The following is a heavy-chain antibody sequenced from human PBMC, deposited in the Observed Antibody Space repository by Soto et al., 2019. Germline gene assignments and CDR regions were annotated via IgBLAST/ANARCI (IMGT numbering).Heavy chain of an antibody. D-gene: IGHD2-2*01. CDR2: ISSISSYI. J-gene: IGHJ6*04. CDR3: ARVGCSSTSCYFSD. V-gene: IGHV3-21*01. CDR1: GFIFSSYS. Sequence: GGALRPSCAASGFIFSSYSINWVRPAPGKGLDWVSSISSISSYIYYADSVKGRFTISRDNSKNSLYLQMNSLRAEDTAVYYCARVGCSSTSCYFSDWGKGTTVTVSS.